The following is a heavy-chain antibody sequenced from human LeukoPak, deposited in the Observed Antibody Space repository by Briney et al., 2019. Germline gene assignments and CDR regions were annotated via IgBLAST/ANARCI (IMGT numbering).Heavy chain of an antibody. Sequence: ASVKVSCKVSGYTLTELSMHWVRQAPGKGLEWMGGFDPEDGETIYAQKFQGRVTMTEDTSTDTAYMELSSPRSEDTAVYYCATGLAIQGVFDYWGQGTLVTVSS. CDR2: FDPEDGET. V-gene: IGHV1-24*01. CDR3: ATGLAIQGVFDY. CDR1: GYTLTELS. D-gene: IGHD3-10*01. J-gene: IGHJ4*02.